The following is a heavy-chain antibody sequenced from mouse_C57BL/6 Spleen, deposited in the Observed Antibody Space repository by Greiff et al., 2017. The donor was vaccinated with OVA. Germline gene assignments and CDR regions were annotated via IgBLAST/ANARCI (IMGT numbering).Heavy chain of an antibody. V-gene: IGHV1-39*01. CDR1: GYSFTDYN. J-gene: IGHJ4*01. CDR2: INPNYGTT. Sequence: EVQLQQSGPELVKPGASVKISCKASGYSFTDYNMNWVKQSNGQSLEWIGVINPNYGTTSYNQKFKGKATLTVDQSSSTAYMQLNSLTSEDTAVYYYERAPNSFSGKGYAMDYWGQGTSVTVSS. CDR3: ERAPNSFSGKGYAMDY. D-gene: IGHD4-1*01.